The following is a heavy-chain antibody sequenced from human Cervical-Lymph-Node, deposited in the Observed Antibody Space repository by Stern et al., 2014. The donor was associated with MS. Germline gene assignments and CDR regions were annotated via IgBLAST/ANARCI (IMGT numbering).Heavy chain of an antibody. J-gene: IGHJ6*02. D-gene: IGHD6-19*01. Sequence: EVHLVESGAEVKEPGESLTISCKGSGYSFANYWIFWVRQVPGKGLEWMGKIDPRDSYTTYSPSFQGHVTISVDTSISTAYLQWSSLQASDTGMYYCAAPTQWLRLPGDHHYYGMDVWGQGSTVTVSS. V-gene: IGHV5-10-1*01. CDR3: AAPTQWLRLPGDHHYYGMDV. CDR1: GYSFANYW. CDR2: IDPRDSYT.